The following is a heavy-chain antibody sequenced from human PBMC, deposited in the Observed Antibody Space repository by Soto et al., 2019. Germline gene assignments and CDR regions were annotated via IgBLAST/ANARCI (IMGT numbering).Heavy chain of an antibody. CDR2: IKQDGGDT. CDR1: GFTFSTYG. D-gene: IGHD6-19*01. Sequence: EVQLVESGGGLVQPGGSLRLSCSAPGFTFSTYGMSWVRQAPGKGLEWVAKIKQDGGDTYYVDYVKGRFTISRDNDENSVYLQMNSLRAEDTAVYYCARLYPGSGWPYHYYGMDVWGQGTTVTVSS. J-gene: IGHJ6*02. CDR3: ARLYPGSGWPYHYYGMDV. V-gene: IGHV3-7*01.